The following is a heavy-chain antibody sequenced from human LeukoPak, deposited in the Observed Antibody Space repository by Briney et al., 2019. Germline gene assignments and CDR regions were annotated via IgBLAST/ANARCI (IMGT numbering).Heavy chain of an antibody. CDR3: ARVSGPYQPNYYYYYMDV. J-gene: IGHJ6*03. D-gene: IGHD2-2*01. Sequence: PSETLSLTCTVSGGSISSYYWSWIRQPPGKGLEWIGYIYYSGSTNYNPSLKSRVTISVDTSKNQFSLKLSSVTAADTAVYYCARVSGPYQPNYYYYYMDVWGKGTTVTVSS. CDR1: GGSISSYY. CDR2: IYYSGST. V-gene: IGHV4-59*01.